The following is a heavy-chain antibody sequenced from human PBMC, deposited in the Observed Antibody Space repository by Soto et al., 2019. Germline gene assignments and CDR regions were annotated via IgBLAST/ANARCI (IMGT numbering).Heavy chain of an antibody. V-gene: IGHV3-23*01. D-gene: IGHD6-19*01. J-gene: IGHJ5*02. CDR1: GFTFSSNA. Sequence: EVQLLESGGGLVQPGGSLRLSCAASGFTFSSNARSWVRQAPGRGLEWVSGIGGSGGSTYYADSVKGRFTISRDNSKNTLYLQMNSLRAEDTALYFCAKGRSSGWYRWLDPWGQGTLVTVSS. CDR2: IGGSGGST. CDR3: AKGRSSGWYRWLDP.